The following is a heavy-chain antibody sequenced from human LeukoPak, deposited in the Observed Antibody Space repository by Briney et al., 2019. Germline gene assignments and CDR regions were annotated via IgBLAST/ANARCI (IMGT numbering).Heavy chain of an antibody. CDR1: GYTFTSYD. CDR2: MNPNSGNT. V-gene: IGHV1-8*01. CDR3: ARGGYSYGYYYYYYMDV. J-gene: IGHJ6*03. D-gene: IGHD5-18*01. Sequence: ASVKVSCKASGYTFTSYDINWVRQATGQGLEWMGWMNPNSGNTGYAQKFQGRVTMTRNTSISTAYTELSSLRSEDTAVYYCARGGYSYGYYYYYYMDVWGEGTTVTISS.